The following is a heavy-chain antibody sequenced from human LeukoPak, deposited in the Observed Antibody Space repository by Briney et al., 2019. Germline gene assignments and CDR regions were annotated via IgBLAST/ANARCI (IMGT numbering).Heavy chain of an antibody. Sequence: GGSLRLSCAASGFTFGSYWMTWVRQAPGKGLEWVANIKKDGSEKYYVDSVKGRFTISRDNAKNTLYLQMNSLRAEDTAVYYCARVPYNWNYGAHYYYYYMDVWGKGTTVTVSS. V-gene: IGHV3-7*01. CDR3: ARVPYNWNYGAHYYYYYMDV. J-gene: IGHJ6*03. CDR1: GFTFGSYW. D-gene: IGHD1-7*01. CDR2: IKKDGSEK.